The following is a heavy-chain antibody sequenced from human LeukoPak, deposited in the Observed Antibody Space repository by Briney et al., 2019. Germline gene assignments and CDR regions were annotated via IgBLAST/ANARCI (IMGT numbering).Heavy chain of an antibody. D-gene: IGHD3-9*01. CDR1: GYTCTGYY. Sequence: ASVTVSCKASGYTCTGYYMHWVRHAPGQGLEWMGWINPNSGGTNYAQKFQGRVTMTRDTSISTAYMELSSLRSEDTAVYYCATAGRIRYFGWSDSNYWGQGTLVTVSS. CDR2: INPNSGGT. V-gene: IGHV1-2*02. CDR3: ATAGRIRYFGWSDSNY. J-gene: IGHJ4*02.